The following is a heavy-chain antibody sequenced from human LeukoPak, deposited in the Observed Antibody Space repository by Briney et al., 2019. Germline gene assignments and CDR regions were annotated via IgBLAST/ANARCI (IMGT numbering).Heavy chain of an antibody. J-gene: IGHJ4*02. Sequence: SVTVSCKASGGTFSSYAISWVRQAPGQGLEWLGRIIPILGIANYAQKFQGRVTITADKSTSTAYMELSSLRSEDTAVYYCARIAAAGIFSFDYWGQGTLVTVSS. V-gene: IGHV1-69*04. CDR2: IIPILGIA. D-gene: IGHD6-13*01. CDR1: GGTFSSYA. CDR3: ARIAAAGIFSFDY.